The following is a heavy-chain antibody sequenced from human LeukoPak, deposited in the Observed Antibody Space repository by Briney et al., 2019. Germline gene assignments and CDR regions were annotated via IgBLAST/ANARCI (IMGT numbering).Heavy chain of an antibody. CDR2: ISGSGGST. D-gene: IGHD4-17*01. V-gene: IGHV3-23*01. CDR3: AKDLDYGDFNNFDDY. CDR1: GFTFSSYA. J-gene: IGHJ4*02. Sequence: GGSLRLSCAASGFTFSSYAMSWVRQAPGKGLEWGSAISGSGGSTYYADSVKGRFTISRDNSKNTLYLQMNSLRAEDTAVYYCAKDLDYGDFNNFDDYWGQGTLVTVSS.